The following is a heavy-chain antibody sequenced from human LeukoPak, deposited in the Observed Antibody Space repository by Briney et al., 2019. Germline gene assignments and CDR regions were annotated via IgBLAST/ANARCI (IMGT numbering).Heavy chain of an antibody. CDR1: GGSISSGSYY. CDR3: ARNYGGYCSSTSCYTGAFDI. J-gene: IGHJ3*02. Sequence: SQTLSLTCTVSGGSISSGSYYWSWIRQPAGKGLEWIGRIYTSGSTNYNPSLKSRVTISVDTSKNQFSLKLSSVTAADTAVYYCARNYGGYCSSTSCYTGAFDIWGQGTMVTVSS. V-gene: IGHV4-61*02. D-gene: IGHD2-2*02. CDR2: IYTSGST.